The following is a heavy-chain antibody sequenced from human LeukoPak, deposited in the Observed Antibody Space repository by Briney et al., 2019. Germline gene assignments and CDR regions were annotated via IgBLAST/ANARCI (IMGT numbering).Heavy chain of an antibody. CDR2: IYTSASP. Sequence: SETLSPTCTLSGGSLSSYSWSWIPQPAGKGLGWIGRIYTSASPNCDPSLKSRVSRSVGYSKNQFSLKLSSLPVVDTAVYYWARSSGSKGGWAFDIWGQGTMVTVSS. CDR3: ARSSGSKGGWAFDI. J-gene: IGHJ3*02. D-gene: IGHD1-26*01. V-gene: IGHV4-4*07. CDR1: GGSLSSYS.